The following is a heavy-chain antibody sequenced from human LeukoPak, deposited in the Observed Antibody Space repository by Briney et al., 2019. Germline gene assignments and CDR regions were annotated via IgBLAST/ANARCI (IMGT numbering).Heavy chain of an antibody. D-gene: IGHD6-13*01. V-gene: IGHV4-39*01. J-gene: IGHJ4*02. Sequence: GSLRLSCAASGFTFSSYAMSWVRQAPGKGLEWIGSIYYSGSTYYNPSLKSRVTISVDTSKNQFSLKLSSVTAADTAVYYCARTKRTLPGYSSSWYYYFDYWGQGTLVTVSS. CDR3: ARTKRTLPGYSSSWYYYFDY. CDR2: IYYSGST. CDR1: GFTFSSYA.